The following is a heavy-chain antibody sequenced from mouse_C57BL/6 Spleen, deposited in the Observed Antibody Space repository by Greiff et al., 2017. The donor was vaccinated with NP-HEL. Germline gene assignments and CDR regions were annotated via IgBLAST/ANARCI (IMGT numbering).Heavy chain of an antibody. V-gene: IGHV1-76*01. D-gene: IGHD1-1*01. CDR3: ARSHYYGTLYAMDY. CDR1: GYTFTDYY. J-gene: IGHJ4*01. CDR2: IYPGSGNT. Sequence: VMLVESGAELVRPGASVKLSCKASGYTFTDYYINWVKQRPGQGLEWIARIYPGSGNTYYNEKFKGKATLTAEKSSSTAYMQLSSLTSEDSAVYFCARSHYYGTLYAMDYWGQGTSGTGPS.